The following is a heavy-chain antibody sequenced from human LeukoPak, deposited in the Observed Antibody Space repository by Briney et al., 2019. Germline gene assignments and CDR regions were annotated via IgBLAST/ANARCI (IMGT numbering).Heavy chain of an antibody. V-gene: IGHV4-59*01. J-gene: IGHJ4*02. CDR2: ISYSGST. CDR1: GGSTNSYY. Sequence: PSETLSLTCTVSGGSTNSYYWSWIRQPPGKGLEWIGYISYSGSTNYNPSLKSRVTISVDTSKNQFFLKLSSVTAADTALYYCTRGNANWGQGTLVTVSS. CDR3: TRGNAN.